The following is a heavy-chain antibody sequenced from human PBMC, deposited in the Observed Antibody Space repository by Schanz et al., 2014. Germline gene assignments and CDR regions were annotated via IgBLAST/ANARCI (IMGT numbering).Heavy chain of an antibody. CDR2: ISSSSIYT. CDR3: AREGEWGYDPPRH. V-gene: IGHV3-11*06. CDR1: GFTFSDYY. Sequence: QVQLVESGGCLVKPGGSLRLSCVVSGFTFSDYYMSWIRQAPGKGLEWVSYISSSSIYTNYADSVKGRFTISRDNAKNSLYLQMNSLRAEDTAVYYCAREGEWGYDPPRHWGQGTLVTVSS. D-gene: IGHD5-12*01. J-gene: IGHJ4*02.